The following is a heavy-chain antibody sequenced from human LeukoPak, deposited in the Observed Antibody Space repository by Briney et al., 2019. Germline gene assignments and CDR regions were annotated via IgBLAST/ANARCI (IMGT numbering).Heavy chain of an antibody. V-gene: IGHV4-34*01. J-gene: IGHJ3*02. CDR2: INHSGST. CDR3: ARHPTWARSFGI. D-gene: IGHD1-26*01. Sequence: SETLSLTCAVYGGSFSGYYWSWIRQPPGKGLEWIGEINHSGSTNYNPSLKSRVTISVDTSKNQFSLKLSSVTAADTAVYYCARHPTWARSFGIWGQGTMVTVSS. CDR1: GGSFSGYY.